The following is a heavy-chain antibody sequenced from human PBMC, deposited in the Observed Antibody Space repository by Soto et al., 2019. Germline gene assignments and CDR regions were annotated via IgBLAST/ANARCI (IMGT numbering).Heavy chain of an antibody. CDR3: ARGVITMVRGGLDAFDI. Sequence: GASVKVSCKASGYTFSSYAISWVRQAPGQGLEWMGGIIPIFGTANYAQKFQGRVTITADESTSTAYMELSSLRSEDTAVYYCARGVITMVRGGLDAFDIWGQGTMVTVSS. J-gene: IGHJ3*02. D-gene: IGHD3-10*01. V-gene: IGHV1-69*13. CDR2: IIPIFGTA. CDR1: GYTFSSYA.